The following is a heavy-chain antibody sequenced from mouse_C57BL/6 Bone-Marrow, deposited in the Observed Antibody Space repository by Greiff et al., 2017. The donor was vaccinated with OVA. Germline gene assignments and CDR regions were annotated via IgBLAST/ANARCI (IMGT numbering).Heavy chain of an antibody. Sequence: VQLQQSGAELVRPGASVKLSCTASGFNIKDYYMHWVKQRPEQGLEWIGRIDPADGDTEYAPKFQGKATMTADTSSNTAYLQLSSLTSEDTAVYYCTMWLGYYAMDYWGQGTSVTVSS. V-gene: IGHV14-1*01. CDR1: GFNIKDYY. J-gene: IGHJ4*01. D-gene: IGHD1-1*02. CDR2: IDPADGDT. CDR3: TMWLGYYAMDY.